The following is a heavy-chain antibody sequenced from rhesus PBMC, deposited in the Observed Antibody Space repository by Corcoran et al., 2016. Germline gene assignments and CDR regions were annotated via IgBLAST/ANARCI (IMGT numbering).Heavy chain of an antibody. CDR3: ARYGDYCSGIYCYSGYFEF. D-gene: IGHD2-27*01. CDR2: INGNCGST. J-gene: IGHJ1*01. V-gene: IGHV4-80*01. CDR1: GGSFSSYW. Sequence: QVQLQESGPGLVKPSETLSLTCAVSGGSFSSYWWSWIRQPPGKGLELIGEINGNCGSTNYNPSLKSRVTISKDASKNQLSLKLSSVTAADTAVYYCARYGDYCSGIYCYSGYFEFWGPGVLVTVSS.